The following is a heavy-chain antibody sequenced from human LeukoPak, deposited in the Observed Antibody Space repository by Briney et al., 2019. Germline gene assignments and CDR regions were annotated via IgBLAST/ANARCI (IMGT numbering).Heavy chain of an antibody. J-gene: IGHJ4*02. V-gene: IGHV1-8*01. CDR3: ARETFSYVSFFDY. CDR1: GYTFTSYD. Sequence: ASVKVSCKASGYTFTSYDINWVRQATGQGLEWMGWMNPNSGNTGYAQKFQGRVTITADKSTSTAYMELSSLRSEDTAVYYCARETFSYVSFFDYWGQGTLVTVSS. CDR2: MNPNSGNT. D-gene: IGHD2/OR15-2a*01.